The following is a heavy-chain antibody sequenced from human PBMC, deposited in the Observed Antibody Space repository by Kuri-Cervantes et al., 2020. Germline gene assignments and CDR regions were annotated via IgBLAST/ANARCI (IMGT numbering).Heavy chain of an antibody. D-gene: IGHD6-19*01. Sequence: LSLTCAASGFTFRSYSMNWVRQAPGKGLEWVSYISSSSSYIYYADSVKGRFTISRDNAKNSLYLQMNSLRAEDTAVYYCARGRDRYSSGWYKQDSSGYFGPGFLNYWGQGTLVTVSS. CDR3: ARGRDRYSSGWYKQDSSGYFGPGFLNY. J-gene: IGHJ4*02. CDR1: GFTFRSYS. V-gene: IGHV3-21*05. CDR2: ISSSSSYI.